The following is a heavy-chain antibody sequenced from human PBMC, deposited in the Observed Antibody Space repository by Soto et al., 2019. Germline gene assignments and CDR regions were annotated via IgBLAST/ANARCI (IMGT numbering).Heavy chain of an antibody. CDR2: IYSGGST. Sequence: EVQLVESGGGLVRPGGSLRVSCAASGFTVSSNYMSWVRQAPGKGLEWVSVIYSGGSTYYADSVKGRFTISRDNSKNTLYLQMNSLRAEDTAVYYCARGGGSGPPFDYWGQGTLVTVSS. V-gene: IGHV3-66*01. D-gene: IGHD3-10*01. CDR3: ARGGGSGPPFDY. J-gene: IGHJ4*02. CDR1: GFTVSSNY.